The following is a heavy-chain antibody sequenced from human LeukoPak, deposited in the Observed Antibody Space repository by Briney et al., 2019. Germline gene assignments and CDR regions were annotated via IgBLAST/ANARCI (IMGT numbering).Heavy chain of an antibody. CDR1: GYTFTGYY. D-gene: IGHD3-22*01. CDR3: ARGVEYDSSGYYFFDI. CDR2: INPNSGGT. V-gene: IGHV1-2*02. Sequence: ASVKVSCTASGYTFTGYYMHWVRQAPGQGLEWMGWINPNSGGTNYAQKFQGRVTMTRDTSISTAYMELSRLRSDDTAVYYCARGVEYDSSGYYFFDIWGQGTMVTVSS. J-gene: IGHJ3*02.